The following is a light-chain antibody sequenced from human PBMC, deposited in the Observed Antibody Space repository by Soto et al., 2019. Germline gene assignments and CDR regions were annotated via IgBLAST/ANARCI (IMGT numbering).Light chain of an antibody. J-gene: IGKJ3*01. CDR3: QQYNSYVFT. CDR1: QSISSW. CDR2: KAS. V-gene: IGKV1-5*03. Sequence: DIQMTQSPSTLSASVGDRVIITCRASQSISSWLAWYQQKPGKAHKVLIYKASSLESGVPSRFSGSGSGTEFTLTISSLQPDDFATYYCQQYNSYVFTFGPGTKADIK.